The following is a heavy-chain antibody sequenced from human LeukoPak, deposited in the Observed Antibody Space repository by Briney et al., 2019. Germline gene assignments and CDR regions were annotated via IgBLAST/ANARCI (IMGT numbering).Heavy chain of an antibody. CDR2: IYHSGTT. D-gene: IGHD1-26*01. CDR3: ARVDSGTYYMPFDY. J-gene: IGHJ4*02. CDR1: GGSLIPYY. Sequence: SETLSLTCTVSGGSLIPYYWSWIRQPPGKGLEWIGYIYHSGTTNYSPPLKGRATLSVDTSKNQISLRLTSVTAADTAVYYCARVDSGTYYMPFDYWVQGTLVTVSS. V-gene: IGHV4-59*01.